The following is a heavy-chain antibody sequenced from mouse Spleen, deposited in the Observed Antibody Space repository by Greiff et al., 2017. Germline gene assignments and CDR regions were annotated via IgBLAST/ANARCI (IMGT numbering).Heavy chain of an antibody. D-gene: IGHD3-3*01. V-gene: IGHV3-1*01. CDR3: ARADRSYAMDY. CDR2: ISYSGST. Sequence: ESGPGMVKPSQSLSLTCTVTGYSITSGYDWHWIRHFPGNKLEWMGYISYSGSTNYNPSLKSRISITHDTSKNHFFLKLNSVTTEDTATYYCARADRSYAMDYWGQGTSVTVSS. CDR1: GYSITSGYD. J-gene: IGHJ4*01.